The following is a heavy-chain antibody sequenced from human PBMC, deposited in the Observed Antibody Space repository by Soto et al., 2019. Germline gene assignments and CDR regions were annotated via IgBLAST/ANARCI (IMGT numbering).Heavy chain of an antibody. J-gene: IGHJ5*02. Sequence: NPSETLSLTCTVSGGSISSSSYYWGWIRQPPGKGLEWIGSIYYSGSTYYNPSLKSRATISVDTSKNQFSLKLSSVTAADTAVYYCARMRLAAGDHYNWFDPWGQGTLVTVSS. V-gene: IGHV4-39*01. CDR1: GGSISSSSYY. D-gene: IGHD6-13*01. CDR2: IYYSGST. CDR3: ARMRLAAGDHYNWFDP.